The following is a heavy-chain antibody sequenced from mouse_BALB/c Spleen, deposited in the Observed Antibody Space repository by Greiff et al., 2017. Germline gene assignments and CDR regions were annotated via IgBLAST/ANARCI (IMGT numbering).Heavy chain of an antibody. D-gene: IGHD1-2*01. CDR3: ARRGAPHYYGYVDH. CDR2: ISYDGSN. Sequence: EVKLLESGPGLVKPSQSLSLTCSVTGYSITSGYYWYWIRQFPGNKLEWMGYISYDGSNNYNPSLKNRISITRDTSKNQFFLKLNSVTTEDTATYYCARRGAPHYYGYVDHWGQGTTLTVSS. J-gene: IGHJ2*01. CDR1: GYSITSGYY. V-gene: IGHV3-6*02.